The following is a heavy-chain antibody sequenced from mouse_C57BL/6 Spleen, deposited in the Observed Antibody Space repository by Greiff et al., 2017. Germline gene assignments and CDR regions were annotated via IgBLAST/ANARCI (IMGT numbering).Heavy chain of an antibody. Sequence: DVQLVESGGGLVQPGGSLKLSCAASGFTFSDYYMYWVRQTPEKRLEWVAYISNGGGSTYYPDTVKGRFTISRDNAKNTLYLQMSRLKSEDTAMYYCARYDYDGDYFDYWGQGTTLTVSS. CDR2: ISNGGGST. CDR1: GFTFSDYY. J-gene: IGHJ2*01. D-gene: IGHD2-4*01. V-gene: IGHV5-12*01. CDR3: ARYDYDGDYFDY.